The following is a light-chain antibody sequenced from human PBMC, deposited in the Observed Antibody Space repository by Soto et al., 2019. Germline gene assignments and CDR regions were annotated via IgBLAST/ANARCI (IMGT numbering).Light chain of an antibody. Sequence: QSVLTQPPSASGTPGQRVTISCSGSSSNIGSNAVNWYQQLPGTAPKLLIYTNNQRPSGVTDRFSGSKSGTSASVAISGLQSADETDYYCAAWDDSLNGPVFGGGTKLTVL. J-gene: IGLJ2*01. V-gene: IGLV1-44*01. CDR3: AAWDDSLNGPV. CDR2: TNN. CDR1: SSNIGSNA.